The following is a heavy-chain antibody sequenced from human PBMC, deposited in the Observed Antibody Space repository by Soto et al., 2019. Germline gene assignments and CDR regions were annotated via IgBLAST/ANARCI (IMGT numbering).Heavy chain of an antibody. CDR2: ISSGGDYI. V-gene: IGHV3-21*01. Sequence: EVQVVESGGGLVQPGGSLRLSCSFTFSMYSMNWVRQAPGKGLEWVASISSGGDYIKYADSVKGRFTISRDNAKNSVSRRMNGLRADETAIYFCTRDQGGSYDSWFDPWGQGTLVTVSS. D-gene: IGHD1-26*01. CDR1: FTFSMYS. CDR3: TRDQGGSYDSWFDP. J-gene: IGHJ5*02.